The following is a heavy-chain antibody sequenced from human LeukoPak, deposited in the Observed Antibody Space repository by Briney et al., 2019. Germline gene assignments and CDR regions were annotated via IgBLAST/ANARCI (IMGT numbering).Heavy chain of an antibody. CDR2: IYHSGST. J-gene: IGHJ4*02. D-gene: IGHD6-6*01. V-gene: IGHV4-38-2*01. CDR3: ARGGSSSSSYGVDY. CDR1: GYSISSGYY. Sequence: WETLSLTCAVSGYSISSGYYWGWIRQPPGKGLEWIGSIYHSGSTYYNPSLKSRVTISVDTSKNQFSLKLSSVTAADTAVCYCARGGSSSSSYGVDYWGQGTLVTVSS.